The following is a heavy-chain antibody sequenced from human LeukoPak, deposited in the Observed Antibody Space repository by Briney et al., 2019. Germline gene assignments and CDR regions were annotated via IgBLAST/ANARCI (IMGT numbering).Heavy chain of an antibody. CDR3: ARIGWELPHTDYYFDY. D-gene: IGHD1-26*01. Sequence: ASVKVSCKASGYIFTNYAMHWVRQAPGQRLEWMGRISGGSGDAKYSQKFQDSVTITRDTSASTAYMELNSLRSEDTAVYYCARIGWELPHTDYYFDYWGQGTLVTVSS. CDR2: ISGGSGDA. V-gene: IGHV1-3*01. CDR1: GYIFTNYA. J-gene: IGHJ4*02.